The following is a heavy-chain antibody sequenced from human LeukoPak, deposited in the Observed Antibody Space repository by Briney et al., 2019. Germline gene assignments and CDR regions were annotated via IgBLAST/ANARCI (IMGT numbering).Heavy chain of an antibody. CDR2: ISGSGGST. V-gene: IGHV3-23*01. J-gene: IGHJ4*02. D-gene: IGHD3-9*01. Sequence: GGSLRLSCAASGITFSSYAMSWVRQAPGKGLEWVSAISGSGGSTYYADSVEGRFTISRDNSKNTLHLQMNSLRAEDTAVYYCAKRGVTGYKEAFDYWGQGTLVTVSS. CDR3: AKRGVTGYKEAFDY. CDR1: GITFSSYA.